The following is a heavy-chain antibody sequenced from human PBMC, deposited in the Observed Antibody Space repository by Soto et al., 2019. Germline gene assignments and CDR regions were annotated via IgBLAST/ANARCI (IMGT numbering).Heavy chain of an antibody. CDR2: ISYDGGYE. V-gene: IGHV3-30-3*01. J-gene: IGHJ6*02. CDR3: ARSTPHNSGTNYYYYGMDV. CDR1: GFIFSNYA. Sequence: GGSLRLSCAASGFIFSNYAIHWVRQAPGKGLEWVALISYDGGYEKYADSVKGRFIISRDNSRDSLYLQMNNLRPEDTAVYYCARSTPHNSGTNYYYYGMDVWGQGTRVTVSS. D-gene: IGHD6-25*01.